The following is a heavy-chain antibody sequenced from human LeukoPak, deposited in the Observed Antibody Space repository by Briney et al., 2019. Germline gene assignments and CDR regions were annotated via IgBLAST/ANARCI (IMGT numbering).Heavy chain of an antibody. J-gene: IGHJ4*02. D-gene: IGHD3-3*01. V-gene: IGHV1-8*01. CDR3: ARGGISALRFLEWLLYGY. CDR1: GYTFTSYD. CDR2: MNPNSGNT. Sequence: ASVKVSCKASGYTFTSYDIIWVRQATGQGLEWMGWMNPNSGNTGYAQKFQGRVTMTRNTSISTAYMELSRLRSEDTAVYYCARGGISALRFLEWLLYGYWGQGTLVTVSS.